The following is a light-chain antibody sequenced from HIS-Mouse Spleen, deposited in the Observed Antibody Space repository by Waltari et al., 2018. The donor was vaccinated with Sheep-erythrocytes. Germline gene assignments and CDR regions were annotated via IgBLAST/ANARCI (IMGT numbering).Light chain of an antibody. CDR1: SSDVVGYNY. CDR3: CSYAGSYNHV. J-gene: IGLJ1*01. Sequence: QSALTQPRSVSGSPGQSVTISCTGPSSDVVGYNYVSWYQQHPGKAPKRMIYDVSKRPSGVPDRFSGSKSGNTASLTISGLQAEDEADYYCCSYAGSYNHVFATGTKVTVL. CDR2: DVS. V-gene: IGLV2-11*01.